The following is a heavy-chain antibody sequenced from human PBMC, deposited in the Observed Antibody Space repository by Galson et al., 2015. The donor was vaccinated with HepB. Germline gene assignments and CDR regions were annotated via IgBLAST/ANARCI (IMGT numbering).Heavy chain of an antibody. CDR2: IIPIFGTA. CDR1: GGTFSSYA. J-gene: IGHJ4*02. Sequence: SVKVSCKASGGTFSSYATSWVRQAPGQGLEWMGGIIPIFGTANYAQKFQGRVTITADESTSTAYMELSSLRSEDTAVYYCARPGNYDILTGYYTRFDYWGQGTLVTVSS. D-gene: IGHD3-9*01. CDR3: ARPGNYDILTGYYTRFDY. V-gene: IGHV1-69*13.